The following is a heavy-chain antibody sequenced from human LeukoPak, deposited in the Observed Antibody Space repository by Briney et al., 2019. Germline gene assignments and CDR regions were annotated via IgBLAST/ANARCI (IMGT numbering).Heavy chain of an antibody. J-gene: IGHJ4*02. CDR3: AKSPHHDFWSGRGRHFAY. D-gene: IGHD3-3*01. Sequence: GGSLRLSWAASGFTFSSYAMSWVRQAPGKGLEWVSGISGSGGTPYYADSVKGRFTISRDNSQNTLSLQMNSLRAEATAVYYCAKSPHHDFWSGRGRHFAYWGQGTLVTVSS. CDR1: GFTFSSYA. V-gene: IGHV3-23*01. CDR2: ISGSGGTP.